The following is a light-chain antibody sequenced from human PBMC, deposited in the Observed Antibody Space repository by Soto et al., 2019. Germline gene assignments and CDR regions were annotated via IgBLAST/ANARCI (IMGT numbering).Light chain of an antibody. CDR2: DVS. V-gene: IGLV2-14*01. J-gene: IGLJ1*01. CDR3: SSYTSATTYV. CDR1: SSDVGAYNY. Sequence: ALTQPASVSESPGQSITTSCTGTSSDVGAYNYDSWYQQYPGEAPKVIIYDVSHRPAGVSNRFSGSKSGNTASLTISGLQTQDEADYYCSSYTSATTYVFGTGPKVTVL.